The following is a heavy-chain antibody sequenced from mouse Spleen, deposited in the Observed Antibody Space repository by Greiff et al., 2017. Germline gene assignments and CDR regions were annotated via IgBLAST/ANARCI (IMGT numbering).Heavy chain of an antibody. D-gene: IGHD1-1*01. Sequence: QVQLQQSGAELVMPGASVKLSCKASGYTFTSYWMHWVKQRPGQGLEWIGEIDPSDSYTNYNQKFKGKATLTVDKSSSTAYMQLSSLTSEDSAVYYCASHYYYDGSYGWYFDVWGAGTTVTVSS. CDR1: GYTFTSYW. CDR3: ASHYYYDGSYGWYFDV. J-gene: IGHJ1*01. V-gene: IGHV1-69*01. CDR2: IDPSDSYT.